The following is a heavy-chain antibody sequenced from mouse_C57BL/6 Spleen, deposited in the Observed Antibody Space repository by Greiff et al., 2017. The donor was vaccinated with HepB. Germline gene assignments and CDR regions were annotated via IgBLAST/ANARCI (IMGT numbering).Heavy chain of an antibody. Sequence: EVQRVESGGGLVQPGGSLSLSCAASGFTFTDYYMSWVRQPPGKALEWLGFIRNKANGYTTEYSASVKGRFTISRDNSQSILYLQMNALRAEDSATYYCASLYDYDWYFDVWGTGTTVTVSS. D-gene: IGHD2-4*01. J-gene: IGHJ1*03. CDR3: ASLYDYDWYFDV. CDR1: GFTFTDYY. V-gene: IGHV7-3*01. CDR2: IRNKANGYTT.